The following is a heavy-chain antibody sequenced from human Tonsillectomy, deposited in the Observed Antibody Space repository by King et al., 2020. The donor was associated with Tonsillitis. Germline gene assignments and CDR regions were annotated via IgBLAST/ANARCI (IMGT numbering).Heavy chain of an antibody. D-gene: IGHD3-10*01. CDR1: GISVSSNY. CDR2: IHSGGTT. CDR3: ARDPIYGTGSYGYYHAMDV. J-gene: IGHJ6*02. V-gene: IGHV3-66*01. Sequence: VQLVESGGGLVQPGVSLRLSCAASGISVSSNYMSWVRQAPGKGLEWVSVIHSGGTTYYPDSVKGRFTISRDSSNNTLYLQMNSLRAEDTAVYYCARDPIYGTGSYGYYHAMDVWGQGTTVTVS.